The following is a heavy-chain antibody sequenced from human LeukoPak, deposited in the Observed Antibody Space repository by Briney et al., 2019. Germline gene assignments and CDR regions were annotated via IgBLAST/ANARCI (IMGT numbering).Heavy chain of an antibody. CDR3: ASSAGGGSVVVPAGGIY. J-gene: IGHJ4*02. CDR2: IYHSGST. Sequence: SQTLSLTCTVSGGSISSGGYYWSWIRQPSGKGLEWIGYIYHSGSTYYNPSLKSRVTISVDRSKNQFSLKLSSVTAADTAVYYCASSAGGGSVVVPAGGIYWGQGTLVTVSS. CDR1: GGSISSGGYY. D-gene: IGHD2-2*01. V-gene: IGHV4-30-2*01.